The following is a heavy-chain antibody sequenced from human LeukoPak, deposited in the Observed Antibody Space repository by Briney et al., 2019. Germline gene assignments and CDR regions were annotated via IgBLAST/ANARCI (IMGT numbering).Heavy chain of an antibody. V-gene: IGHV4-34*01. D-gene: IGHD1-1*01. CDR1: GGSFSGYY. Sequence: SETLSLTCAVYGGSFSGYYWSWIRQPPGKGLEWIGEINHSGSTNYNPSLKSRVTISVDTSKNQFSLKLTSVTAADTAVYYCASSWTDTNNYWGQGNLVTVSS. CDR2: INHSGST. CDR3: ASSWTDTNNY. J-gene: IGHJ4*02.